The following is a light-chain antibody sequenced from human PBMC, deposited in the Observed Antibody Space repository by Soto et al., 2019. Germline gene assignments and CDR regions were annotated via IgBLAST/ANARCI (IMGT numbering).Light chain of an antibody. CDR3: QQYESYSPLT. V-gene: IGKV1-5*01. CDR2: AAS. Sequence: DIKLTQSPSSLSASVGDRVTITCRASQSIGYWLAWYQQKPGKAPNLLIYAASSLETGVPSGFSGSGSGTEFTLSISSLQPDDFATYFCQQYESYSPLTFGGGTKVDIK. CDR1: QSIGYW. J-gene: IGKJ4*01.